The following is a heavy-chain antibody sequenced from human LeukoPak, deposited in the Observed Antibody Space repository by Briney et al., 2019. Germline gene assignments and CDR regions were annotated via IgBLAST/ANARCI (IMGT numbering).Heavy chain of an antibody. CDR2: IIPIFGTA. V-gene: IGHV1-69*13. CDR3: ARVTYYYDSSGPDEFDY. Sequence: SVKVSCKASGGTFSSYAISWVRPAPGQGLEWMGGIIPIFGTANYAQKFQGRVTITADESTSTAYMELSSLRSEDTAVYYCARVTYYYDSSGPDEFDYWGQGTLVTVSS. CDR1: GGTFSSYA. J-gene: IGHJ4*02. D-gene: IGHD3-22*01.